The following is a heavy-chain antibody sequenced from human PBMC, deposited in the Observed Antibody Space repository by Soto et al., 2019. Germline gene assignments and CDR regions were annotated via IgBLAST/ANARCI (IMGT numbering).Heavy chain of an antibody. J-gene: IGHJ4*02. CDR1: GGSLSSYY. D-gene: IGHD3-3*01. CDR3: ARAFGNSWVDY. V-gene: IGHV4-59*01. Sequence: SQTLSLTCTVSGGSLSSYYWSRIRQPPGKGLEWIGYIYYSGSTNYNPSLKSRVTISVDTSKNQFSLKLSSVTAADTAVYYCARAFGNSWVDYWGQGTLVTVSS. CDR2: IYYSGST.